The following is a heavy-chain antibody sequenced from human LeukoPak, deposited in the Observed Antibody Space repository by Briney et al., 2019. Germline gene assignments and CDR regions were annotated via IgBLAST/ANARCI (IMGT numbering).Heavy chain of an antibody. CDR3: ARGPTTLIYGMDV. J-gene: IGHJ6*02. V-gene: IGHV1-2*02. CDR2: INPNSGGT. CDR1: GYTFTGYY. D-gene: IGHD1-26*01. Sequence: ASVKVSCKASGYTFTGYYMHWVRQAPGQGLEWMGWINPNSGGTNYAQKFQGRVAMTRDTSISTAYMELSRLRSDDTAVYYCARGPTTLIYGMDVWGQGTTVTVSS.